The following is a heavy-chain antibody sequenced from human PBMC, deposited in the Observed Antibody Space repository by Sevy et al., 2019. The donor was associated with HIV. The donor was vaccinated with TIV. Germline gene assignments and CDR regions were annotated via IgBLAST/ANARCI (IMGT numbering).Heavy chain of an antibody. J-gene: IGHJ3*02. D-gene: IGHD4-17*01. CDR2: ISSSGSSM. CDR3: XRXTVTRAXXAFXX. V-gene: IGHV3-11*01. CDR1: XXXFSDXX. Sequence: GGSLRLSCAAXXXXFSDXXMSWIRQAPGKGLEWVSYISSSGSSMYYADSVKGRFTISRDNAKNSLYLQMNSLRAEDTAVXXXXRXTVTRAXXAFXXXXXGTMVTVSS.